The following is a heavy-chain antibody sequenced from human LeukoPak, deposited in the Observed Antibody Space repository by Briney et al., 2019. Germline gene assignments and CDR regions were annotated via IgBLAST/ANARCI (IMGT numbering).Heavy chain of an antibody. CDR2: ISYDGSNK. CDR1: GFTFSSYA. J-gene: IGHJ2*01. Sequence: PGRSLRLSCAASGFTFSSYAMHWVRQAPGKGLEWVAVISYDGSNKYYADSVKGRFTISRDNSKNTLYLQMNSLRAEDTAVYYCARWEYGDLYSYFDLWGRGTLVTVS. CDR3: ARWEYGDLYSYFDL. D-gene: IGHD4-17*01. V-gene: IGHV3-30-3*01.